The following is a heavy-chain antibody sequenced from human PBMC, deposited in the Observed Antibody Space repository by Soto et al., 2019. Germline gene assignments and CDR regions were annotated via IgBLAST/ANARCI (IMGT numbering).Heavy chain of an antibody. V-gene: IGHV1-3*01. CDR1: GYTFTSYA. D-gene: IGHD1-26*01. J-gene: IGHJ4*02. Sequence: ASVKVSFKASGYTFTSYAMHWVRQAPGQRLEWMGWINAGNGNTKYSQKFQGRVTITRDTSASTAYMELSSLRSEDTAVYYCARGLGIYYFAYWGQGTLVTVSS. CDR2: INAGNGNT. CDR3: ARGLGIYYFAY.